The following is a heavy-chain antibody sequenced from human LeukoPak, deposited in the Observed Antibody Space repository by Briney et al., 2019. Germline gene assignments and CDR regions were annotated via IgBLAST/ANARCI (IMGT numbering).Heavy chain of an antibody. J-gene: IGHJ2*01. D-gene: IGHD3-10*01. Sequence: KPSQTLSLTCIVSGGSISSGDYYWSWIRQPPGKGLEWIGYIYYSGSTYYNPSLKSRVTISVDTSKNQFSLKLSSVTAADTAVYYCARVLLWFGELLGNWYFDLWGRGTLVTVSS. V-gene: IGHV4-30-4*08. CDR2: IYYSGST. CDR3: ARVLLWFGELLGNWYFDL. CDR1: GGSISSGDYY.